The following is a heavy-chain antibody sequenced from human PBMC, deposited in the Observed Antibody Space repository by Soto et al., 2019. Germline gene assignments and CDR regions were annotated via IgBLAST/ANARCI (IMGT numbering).Heavy chain of an antibody. D-gene: IGHD3-10*01. Sequence: GGSLRLSCAASGFTLTSYSMNWVRQASGKGLEWVASISSSSSHIYYADSVKGRFTISRDNARNSLYLQMNSLRAEDTAVYYCVRERGLSSYYGMDVWGQGTTVTVSS. CDR1: GFTLTSYS. V-gene: IGHV3-21*01. CDR2: ISSSSSHI. J-gene: IGHJ6*02. CDR3: VRERGLSSYYGMDV.